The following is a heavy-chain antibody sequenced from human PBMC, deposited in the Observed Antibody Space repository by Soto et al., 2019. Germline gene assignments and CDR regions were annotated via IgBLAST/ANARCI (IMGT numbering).Heavy chain of an antibody. CDR3: ARVDYSSSWYWPYYFDY. V-gene: IGHV1-18*01. J-gene: IGHJ4*02. Sequence: ASVKVSCKASGYTFTSYGISWVRQAPGQGLEWMGWISAYNGNTNYAQKLQGRVTMTTDTSTSTAYMELRSLRSDDTAVYYCARVDYSSSWYWPYYFDYWGQGTLVTVSS. CDR1: GYTFTSYG. D-gene: IGHD6-13*01. CDR2: ISAYNGNT.